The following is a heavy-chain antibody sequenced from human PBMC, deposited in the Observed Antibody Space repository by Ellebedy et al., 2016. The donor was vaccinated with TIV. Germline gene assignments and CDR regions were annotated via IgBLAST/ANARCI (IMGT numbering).Heavy chain of an antibody. D-gene: IGHD3-22*01. J-gene: IGHJ5*02. Sequence: GESLKISCAASGFTFSNYVMSWVRQAPGKGLEWVSTISAGGGATYYADSVKGRFNISRDNSENTLYLQMNSLRDEDTAVYYCAKVGRRYYESSGDPWGQGSLVTVSS. V-gene: IGHV3-23*01. CDR3: AKVGRRYYESSGDP. CDR1: GFTFSNYV. CDR2: ISAGGGAT.